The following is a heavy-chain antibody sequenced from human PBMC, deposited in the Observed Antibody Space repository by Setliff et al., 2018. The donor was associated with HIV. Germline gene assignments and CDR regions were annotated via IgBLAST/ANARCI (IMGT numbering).Heavy chain of an antibody. CDR3: ARDQAYYYDSSPYYPDAFDL. Sequence: SVKVSCKASGGTFSSYGISWVRQAPGQGLEWMGGIIPILEIANYAQKFQGRVTITADTSTSTAYMELSSLRSEDTAVYYCARDQAYYYDSSPYYPDAFDLWGQGTMVTVSS. CDR2: IIPILEIA. J-gene: IGHJ3*01. V-gene: IGHV1-69*10. D-gene: IGHD3-22*01. CDR1: GGTFSSYG.